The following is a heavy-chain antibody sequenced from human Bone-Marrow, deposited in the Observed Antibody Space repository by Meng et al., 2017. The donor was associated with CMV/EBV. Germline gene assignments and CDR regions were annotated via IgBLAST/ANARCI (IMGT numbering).Heavy chain of an antibody. Sequence: CTVSGGSIGSYYWGWIRQPPGKGLEWIGSIYFTGSTYYNPSLGSRVTISLDTPKNQFSLKLSSATAADTAVYFCARGLFTTLRWFDPWGQGTLVTVSS. CDR3: ARGLFTTLRWFDP. D-gene: IGHD3-3*01. J-gene: IGHJ5*02. CDR1: GGSIGSYY. V-gene: IGHV4-39*07. CDR2: IYFTGST.